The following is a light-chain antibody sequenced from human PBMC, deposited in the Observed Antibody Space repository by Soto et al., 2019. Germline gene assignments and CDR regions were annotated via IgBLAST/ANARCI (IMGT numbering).Light chain of an antibody. Sequence: QPVLTRPPSASGTPGQRVTISCSGSSSNIGSNTVNWYQQLPGTAPKLLIFSNNQRPSGVPDRFSGSKSGTSASLAISGLQSEDEADYYCAVWDGSLNGWVFGGGTKLTVL. CDR2: SNN. CDR3: AVWDGSLNGWV. V-gene: IGLV1-44*01. CDR1: SSNIGSNT. J-gene: IGLJ3*02.